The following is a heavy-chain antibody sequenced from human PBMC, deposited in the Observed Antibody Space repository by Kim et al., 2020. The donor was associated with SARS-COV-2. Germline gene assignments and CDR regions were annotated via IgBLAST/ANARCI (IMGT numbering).Heavy chain of an antibody. J-gene: IGHJ6*02. CDR2: IIPILGTA. CDR3: AREGRWEPPLGRYGMDV. CDR1: GGTFSSYA. Sequence: SVKVSCKASGGTFSSYAISWVRQAPGQGLEWMGGIIPILGTANYAQKFQGRVTITADESTSTAYMELSSLRSEDTAVYYCAREGRWEPPLGRYGMDVWGQGTTVTVSS. V-gene: IGHV1-69*13. D-gene: IGHD1-26*01.